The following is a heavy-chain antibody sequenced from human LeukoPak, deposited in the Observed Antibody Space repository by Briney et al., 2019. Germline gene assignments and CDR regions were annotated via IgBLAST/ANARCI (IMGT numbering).Heavy chain of an antibody. CDR3: ATRSPYYYGSGSSYYFDY. J-gene: IGHJ4*02. V-gene: IGHV1-69*05. CDR2: IIPIFGTA. Sequence: ASVKVSCKASGGTFSSYAISWVPQAPGQGLERMGGIIPIFGTANYAQKFQGRVTITTDESTSAAYMELSSLRSEDTAVYYCATRSPYYYGSGSSYYFDYWGQGTLVTVSS. CDR1: GGTFSSYA. D-gene: IGHD3-10*01.